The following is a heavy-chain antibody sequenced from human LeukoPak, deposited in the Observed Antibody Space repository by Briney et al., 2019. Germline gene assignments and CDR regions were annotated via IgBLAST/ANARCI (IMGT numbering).Heavy chain of an antibody. CDR3: AKGRGDY. Sequence: GGSLRLSCAASGFTFSSYDMHWVRQAPGKGLEWVAVISYDGSNKYYADSVKGRFTISRDNSKNTLYLQMNSPRAEDTAVYYCAKGRGDYWGQGTLVTVSS. CDR2: ISYDGSNK. J-gene: IGHJ4*02. CDR1: GFTFSSYD. V-gene: IGHV3-30*18.